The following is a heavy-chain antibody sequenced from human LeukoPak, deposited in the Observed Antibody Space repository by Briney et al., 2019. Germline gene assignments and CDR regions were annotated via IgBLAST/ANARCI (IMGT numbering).Heavy chain of an antibody. CDR3: ARRQYSGYDFDF. CDR1: GSIFTNYW. V-gene: IGHV5-51*01. J-gene: IGHJ4*02. D-gene: IGHD5-12*01. CDR2: IYPRDSDT. Sequence: GESLKISCKASGSIFTNYWIGWVRQLPGKGLEWMGIIYPRDSDTRYSPSFQGQVTVSADKSISTAYLQWNTLEASDTAMYYCARRQYSGYDFDFWGQGTLVTVSS.